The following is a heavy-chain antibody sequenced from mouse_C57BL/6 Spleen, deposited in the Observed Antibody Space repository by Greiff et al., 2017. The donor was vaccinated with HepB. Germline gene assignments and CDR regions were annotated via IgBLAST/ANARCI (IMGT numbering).Heavy chain of an antibody. J-gene: IGHJ2*01. Sequence: VQLQQSGPELVKPGASVKIPCKASGYTFTDYNMDWVKQSHGKSLEWIGDINPNNGGTIYNQKFKGKATLTVDKSSSTAYMELRSLTSADTAVYYCARRGGALFRAFDYWGQGTTLTVSS. CDR3: ARRGGALFRAFDY. CDR2: INPNNGGT. V-gene: IGHV1-18*01. CDR1: GYTFTDYN. D-gene: IGHD1-1*01.